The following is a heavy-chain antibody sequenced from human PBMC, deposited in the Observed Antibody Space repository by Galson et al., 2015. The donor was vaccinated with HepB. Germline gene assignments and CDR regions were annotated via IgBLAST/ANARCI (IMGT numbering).Heavy chain of an antibody. CDR2: INPSGGST. Sequence: SVKVSCKASGYTFTSYYMHWVRQAPGQGLEWMGIINPSGGSTSYAQKFQGRVTMTRDTSTSTVYMELSSLRSEDTAEYYCAREGGYCSSTSCYIGGHNWYFDLWGRGTLVTVSS. CDR3: AREGGYCSSTSCYIGGHNWYFDL. J-gene: IGHJ2*01. CDR1: GYTFTSYY. D-gene: IGHD2-2*02. V-gene: IGHV1-46*01.